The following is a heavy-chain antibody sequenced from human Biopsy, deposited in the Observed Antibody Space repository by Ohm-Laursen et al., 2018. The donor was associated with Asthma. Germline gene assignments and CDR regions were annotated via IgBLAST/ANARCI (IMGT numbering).Heavy chain of an antibody. Sequence: SSVKVSCKTSGYTFNSAGITWVRQAPGQGLEWMGWISVYNGNTKVAQKLQDRATMITDTSTSTAYMELRSLRSDDTAVYFCARAVDYSHYYGIGVWGQGTTVTVS. CDR1: GYTFNSAG. D-gene: IGHD3-10*01. CDR2: ISVYNGNT. J-gene: IGHJ6*02. CDR3: ARAVDYSHYYGIGV. V-gene: IGHV1-18*01.